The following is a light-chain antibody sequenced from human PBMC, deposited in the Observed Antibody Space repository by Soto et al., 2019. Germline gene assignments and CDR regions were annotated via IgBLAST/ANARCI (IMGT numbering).Light chain of an antibody. J-gene: IGLJ2*01. Sequence: QSALTQPRSVSGSPGQSVTISCTGTSSDVGGYKYVSWYQQHPGKVPNLIIYDVSERPSGVPDRFSGSKSGNTASLSISGLQAEDEADYYCCSYAGSYTVLFGGGTKLTGL. CDR3: CSYAGSYTVL. CDR2: DVS. V-gene: IGLV2-11*01. CDR1: SSDVGGYKY.